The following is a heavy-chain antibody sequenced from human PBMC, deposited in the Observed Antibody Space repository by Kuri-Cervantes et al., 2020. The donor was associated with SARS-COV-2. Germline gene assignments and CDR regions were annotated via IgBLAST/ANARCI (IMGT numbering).Heavy chain of an antibody. Sequence: GESLKISCAASGFTISTYWMHWVRQAPGKGLVWVSRISSDGNTTYYANSVKGRFTISRDNARDTLYLQMNSLKAEDSAVYYCATDIVVVPAAIYYYSMDVWGQGNRVTVSS. CDR2: ISSDGNTT. J-gene: IGHJ6*02. V-gene: IGHV3-74*01. CDR1: GFTISTYW. CDR3: ATDIVVVPAAIYYYSMDV. D-gene: IGHD2-2*01.